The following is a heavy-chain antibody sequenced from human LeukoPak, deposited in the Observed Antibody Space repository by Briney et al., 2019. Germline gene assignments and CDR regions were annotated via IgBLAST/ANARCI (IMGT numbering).Heavy chain of an antibody. D-gene: IGHD3-10*01. J-gene: IGHJ4*02. CDR1: AFTFSNYG. CDR3: ARDKMVRGVIPDY. CDR2: IWYDGSNK. Sequence: GRSLRLSCAASAFTFSNYGMHWVRQAPGKGLEWVAVIWYDGSNKYYADSVKGRFTISRDNSKNTLYLQMNGLRAEDTAVYYCARDKMVRGVIPDYWGQGTLVTVSS. V-gene: IGHV3-33*01.